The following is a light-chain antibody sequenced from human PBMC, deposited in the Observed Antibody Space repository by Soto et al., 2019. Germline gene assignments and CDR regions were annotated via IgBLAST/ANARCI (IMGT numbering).Light chain of an antibody. CDR1: SSNIGNNY. V-gene: IGLV1-51*01. Sequence: QSVLTQPPSVSAAPGQKVTISCSGSSSNIGNNYVSWYQQLPGTAPKLLMYDNNKRPSGIPDRFSGSKSGTSATLGITGLQTGDEADYYCGTWDSRLSAYVFGTGTKVTVL. J-gene: IGLJ1*01. CDR3: GTWDSRLSAYV. CDR2: DNN.